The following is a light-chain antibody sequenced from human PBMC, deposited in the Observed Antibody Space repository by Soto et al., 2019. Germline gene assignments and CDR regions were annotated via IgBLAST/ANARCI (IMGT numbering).Light chain of an antibody. J-gene: IGLJ1*01. V-gene: IGLV2-8*01. CDR3: SSYAGSNNYV. Sequence: QPVLTQPPSASGSPGQSVTISCTGTSSDVGAYNYVSWYQLHADKAPRLIVYEVSKRPSDVPDRFSASKSGNTASLTVSGLQTEDEADYYCSSYAGSNNYVFGIGTKVTVL. CDR2: EVS. CDR1: SSDVGAYNY.